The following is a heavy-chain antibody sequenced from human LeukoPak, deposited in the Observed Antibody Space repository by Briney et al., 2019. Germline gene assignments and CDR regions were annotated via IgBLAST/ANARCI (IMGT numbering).Heavy chain of an antibody. J-gene: IGHJ6*03. Sequence: PSETLSLTCTRSDGSISSHYWSWVRQPPGKGPEWIGYISYSGSATYNPSLKSRVTISVETPKNQFSLTLSSVTDADTAVYYCARSRYHDLSSGCSGGYYYMDVWGKGTTVIVSS. CDR2: ISYSGSA. CDR3: ARSRYHDLSSGCSGGYYYMDV. CDR1: DGSISSHY. V-gene: IGHV4-59*11. D-gene: IGHD3-3*01.